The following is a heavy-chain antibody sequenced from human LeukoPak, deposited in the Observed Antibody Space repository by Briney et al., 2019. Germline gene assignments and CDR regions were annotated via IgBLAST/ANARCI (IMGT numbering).Heavy chain of an antibody. CDR2: IGGSGSNT. J-gene: IGHJ4*02. V-gene: IGHV3-23*01. D-gene: IGHD6-19*01. Sequence: PRGSLRLSCAASGFTFSNHAMSWVRQAPGKGLEWVSTIGGSGSNTFYADSVKGRFTISRDNSKNTLYLQMNSLRAEDSAVYYCAKGGRFSSGWAYDYWGQGMLVTVSS. CDR3: AKGGRFSSGWAYDY. CDR1: GFTFSNHA.